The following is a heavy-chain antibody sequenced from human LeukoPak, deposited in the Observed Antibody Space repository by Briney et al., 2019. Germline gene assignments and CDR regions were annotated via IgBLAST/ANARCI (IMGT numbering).Heavy chain of an antibody. J-gene: IGHJ6*03. Sequence: QPGRSPRLSCAASGFTFDDYAMHWVRQAPGKGLEWVSGISWNSGSIGYADSVKGRFTISRDNAKNSLYLLMNSQRAEDTALYYCAKEAGRGYSYGYYYYYYYMDVWGKGTTVTVSS. V-gene: IGHV3-9*01. CDR3: AKEAGRGYSYGYYYYYYYMDV. CDR1: GFTFDDYA. D-gene: IGHD5-18*01. CDR2: ISWNSGSI.